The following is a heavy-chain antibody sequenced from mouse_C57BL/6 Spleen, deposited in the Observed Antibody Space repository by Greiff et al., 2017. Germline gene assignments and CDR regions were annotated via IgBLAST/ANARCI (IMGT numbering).Heavy chain of an antibody. CDR2: IWRGGST. V-gene: IGHV2-5*01. CDR3: AKSDGYDVGVSIDY. CDR1: GFSLTSYG. D-gene: IGHD2-2*01. J-gene: IGHJ4*01. Sequence: VKLQESGPGLVQPSQSLSITCTVSGFSLTSYGVHWVRQSPGKGLEWLGVIWRGGSTDSNAAFMSRLSITKDNSKSQVVYKMNKLQADDTAIYYCAKSDGYDVGVSIDYWGQGTSVTVSS.